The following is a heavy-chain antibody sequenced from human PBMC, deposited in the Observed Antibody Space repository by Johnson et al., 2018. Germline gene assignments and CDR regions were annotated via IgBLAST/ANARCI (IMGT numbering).Heavy chain of an antibody. V-gene: IGHV3-30*03. CDR3: ARDAYAQGWGHFLDF. Sequence: QVQLQESGGGVVQPGRSLSLSCGVSGFTVNSYGIHWVRQSPGKGLEWLAVISHDGFNEFYGDSVKGRFTVSRDISENTVSLQMNSLGPGDTAVYYCARDAYAQGWGHFLDFWCQGTLVVVSS. CDR2: ISHDGFNE. CDR1: GFTVNSYG. D-gene: IGHD2-2*01. J-gene: IGHJ4*02.